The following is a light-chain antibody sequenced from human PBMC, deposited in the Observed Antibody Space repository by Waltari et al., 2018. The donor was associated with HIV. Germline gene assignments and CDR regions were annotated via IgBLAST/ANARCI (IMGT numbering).Light chain of an antibody. J-gene: IGKJ3*01. Sequence: DIQMTQSPSSLSASMRDRVPITSRASQNINKYLNWYHQKPGQAPKMLIYTATTLQSGVPSRFSGSGSGTDFTLTIASLQPEDFAVYFCQQSYSSPTFGPGTTVDLK. CDR3: QQSYSSPT. CDR1: QNINKY. CDR2: TAT. V-gene: IGKV1-39*01.